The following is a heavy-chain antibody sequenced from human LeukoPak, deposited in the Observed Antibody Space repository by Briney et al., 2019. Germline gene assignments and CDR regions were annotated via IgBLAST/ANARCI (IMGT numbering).Heavy chain of an antibody. J-gene: IGHJ3*02. CDR1: GGSFSGYY. D-gene: IGHD3-16*01. V-gene: IGHV4-59*01. CDR2: IYFTGNT. CDR3: ARVGDGTFDI. Sequence: PSETLSLTCAVYGGSFSGYYWSWIRQPPGKGLEWIGYIYFTGNTNYNPSLKSRVTMSVDTSENHFSLRLTSVTAADTAVYYCARVGDGTFDIWGQGTMVTVSS.